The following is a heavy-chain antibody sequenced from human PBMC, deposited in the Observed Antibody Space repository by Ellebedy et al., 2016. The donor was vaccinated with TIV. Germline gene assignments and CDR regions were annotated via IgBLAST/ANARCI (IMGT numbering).Heavy chain of an antibody. J-gene: IGHJ4*02. D-gene: IGHD3-22*01. Sequence: GESLKISCAASGFTFNNYAMSWVRQAPGKGLEWVSSITGSGSNTYYADSVKGRFTLSRDNSKNTLYVQMNSLRVEDTAVYHCAKHRRESSGYHFENWGQGILVTVSS. CDR1: GFTFNNYA. CDR2: ITGSGSNT. V-gene: IGHV3-23*01. CDR3: AKHRRESSGYHFEN.